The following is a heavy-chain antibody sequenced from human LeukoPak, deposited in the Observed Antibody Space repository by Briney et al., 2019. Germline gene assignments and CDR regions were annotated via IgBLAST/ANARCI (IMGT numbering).Heavy chain of an antibody. V-gene: IGHV4-59*01. CDR3: ARVVAEANDAFDI. CDR1: GGSISSYY. Sequence: PSETLSLTCTVSGGSISSYYWSWIRQPPGKGLEWIGYIYYSGSTNYNPSLKSRVTISVDTSKNQFSLKLSSVTAADTAVYYCARVVAEANDAFDIWGQGTMVTVSS. D-gene: IGHD2-15*01. J-gene: IGHJ3*02. CDR2: IYYSGST.